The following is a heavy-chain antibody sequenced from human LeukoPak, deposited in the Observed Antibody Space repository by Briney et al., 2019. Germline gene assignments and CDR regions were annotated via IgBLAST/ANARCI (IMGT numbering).Heavy chain of an antibody. CDR3: ARDPNGLNWFDH. CDR2: IYYSGST. D-gene: IGHD4/OR15-4a*01. J-gene: IGHJ5*02. Sequence: AETLSLTCTVSGGSISSYYWSWIRQPPGKGLEWIGYIYYSGSTNYNPSLKSGVTISVDTYKNQFSLKLSSVTAADTAVYYCARDPNGLNWFDHWGQGTLVTVSS. CDR1: GGSISSYY. V-gene: IGHV4-59*01.